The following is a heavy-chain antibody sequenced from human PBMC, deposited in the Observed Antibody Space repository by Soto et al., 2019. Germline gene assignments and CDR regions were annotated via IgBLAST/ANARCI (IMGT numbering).Heavy chain of an antibody. D-gene: IGHD1-26*01. V-gene: IGHV3-48*02. J-gene: IGHJ4*02. CDR2: ISSSSSTI. CDR1: GFTFSSYS. Sequence: VQLVESGGGLVQPGGSLRLSCAASGFTFSSYSMNWVRQAPGKGLEWVSYISSSSSTIYYADSVKGRFTISRDNAKNSLYLQMNSLRDEDTAVYYCASIVGATPPLYYFDYWGQGTLVTVSS. CDR3: ASIVGATPPLYYFDY.